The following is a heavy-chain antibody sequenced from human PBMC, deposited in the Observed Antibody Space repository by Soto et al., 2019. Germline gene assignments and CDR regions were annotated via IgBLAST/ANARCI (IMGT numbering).Heavy chain of an antibody. Sequence: HPGGSLRLSCAASGFTVSSSYMSWVRQAPGKGLEWVSVIYSGGSTYYADSVKGRFTTSRDNSKNTLYLQMNSLRAEDTAVYYCARELYSSSYFDYWGQGTLVTVSS. CDR3: ARELYSSSYFDY. D-gene: IGHD6-6*01. CDR1: GFTVSSSY. J-gene: IGHJ4*02. V-gene: IGHV3-53*01. CDR2: IYSGGST.